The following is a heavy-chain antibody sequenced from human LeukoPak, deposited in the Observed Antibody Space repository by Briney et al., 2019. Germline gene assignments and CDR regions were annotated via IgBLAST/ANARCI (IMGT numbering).Heavy chain of an antibody. D-gene: IGHD3-10*01. Sequence: SVRVSCKASGGTFSSYAISWVRQAPGQGLEWMGGIIPIFGTANYAQKFQGRVTITADESTSTAYMELSSLRSEDTAVYYCASEYYYGSGSYYKESYYYGMDVWGKGTTVTVSS. V-gene: IGHV1-69*13. CDR2: IIPIFGTA. CDR1: GGTFSSYA. CDR3: ASEYYYGSGSYYKESYYYGMDV. J-gene: IGHJ6*04.